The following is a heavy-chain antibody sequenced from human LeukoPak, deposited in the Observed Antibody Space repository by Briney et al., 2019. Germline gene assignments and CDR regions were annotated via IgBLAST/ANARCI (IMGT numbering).Heavy chain of an antibody. Sequence: SETLSLTCTVSGGSISSSSYYWGWIRQPPGKGLEWIGSIYYSGSTYYNPSLKSRVTISVDTSKNQFSLKLSSVTAADTAVYYCARDLEAAAAYNWFDPWGQGTLVTVSS. V-gene: IGHV4-39*07. CDR2: IYYSGST. CDR1: GGSISSSSYY. J-gene: IGHJ5*02. D-gene: IGHD6-13*01. CDR3: ARDLEAAAAYNWFDP.